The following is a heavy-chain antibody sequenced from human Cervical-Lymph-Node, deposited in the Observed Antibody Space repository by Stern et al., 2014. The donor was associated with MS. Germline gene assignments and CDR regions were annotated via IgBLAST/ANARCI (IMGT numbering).Heavy chain of an antibody. CDR3: ASASEVTTTVY. V-gene: IGHV1-8*01. D-gene: IGHD4-17*01. CDR2: MSPNNGNQ. J-gene: IGHJ4*02. Sequence: EQLVESGAEVTKPGASVKVSCKASGYTFTNYDINWVRQATGQGLEWMGWMSPNNGNQNYAQRFQGRLTMTRDISISTAFMELSSLTSDDTAVYYCASASEVTTTVYWGQGTLVTVSS. CDR1: GYTFTNYD.